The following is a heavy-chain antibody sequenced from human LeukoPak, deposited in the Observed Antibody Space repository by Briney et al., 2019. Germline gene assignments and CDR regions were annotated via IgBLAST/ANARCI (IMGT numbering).Heavy chain of an antibody. J-gene: IGHJ3*01. CDR1: GGSISSYY. Sequence: SETLSLTCTVSGGSISSYYWSWLRQPPGKGLEWIGFIYYSGITDYNPSLKSRVTISLDTSKNQFSLRLSSVTAADTAVYFCARDVSNPWGQGTMVTVSS. V-gene: IGHV4-59*08. D-gene: IGHD3-16*01. CDR3: ARDVSNP. CDR2: IYYSGIT.